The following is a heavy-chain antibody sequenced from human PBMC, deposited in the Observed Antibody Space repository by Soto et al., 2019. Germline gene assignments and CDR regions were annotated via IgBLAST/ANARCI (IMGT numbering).Heavy chain of an antibody. V-gene: IGHV3-21*01. D-gene: IGHD3-3*01. J-gene: IGHJ6*02. Sequence: GGSLRLSCAASGFTFSSYSMNWVRPAPGKGLECVSSISSSSSYIYYADSVRGRFTISRDNAKNSLYLQMNSLRAEDTAVYYCARDNDFWSGYSPCGMDVWGQGTTVTVSS. CDR2: ISSSSSYI. CDR3: ARDNDFWSGYSPCGMDV. CDR1: GFTFSSYS.